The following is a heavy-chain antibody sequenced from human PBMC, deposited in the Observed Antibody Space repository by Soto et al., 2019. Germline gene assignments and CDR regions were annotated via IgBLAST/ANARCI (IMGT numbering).Heavy chain of an antibody. Sequence: QVQLVQSGAEVKKPGSSVKVSCKASGGTFSTYGMNWVRLVPGQGLEWMGGIIPKFGTTNYAQKFQGRVTITADESKNTAYMELNYLRSEDTAVYFCARELDPYYGGNSLSLDYWGQGTLVTVSS. D-gene: IGHD4-17*01. J-gene: IGHJ4*02. CDR2: IIPKFGTT. CDR1: GGTFSTYG. CDR3: ARELDPYYGGNSLSLDY. V-gene: IGHV1-69*13.